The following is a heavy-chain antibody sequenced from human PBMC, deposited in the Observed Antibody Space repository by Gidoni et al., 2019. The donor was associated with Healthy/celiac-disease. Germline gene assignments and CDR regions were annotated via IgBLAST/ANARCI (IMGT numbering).Heavy chain of an antibody. J-gene: IGHJ4*02. V-gene: IGHV3-30*18. CDR1: GFTFSSYG. D-gene: IGHD5-12*01. Sequence: QVQLVESGGGVVQPGRSLRLSCAASGFTFSSYGMHWVRQAPGKGLEWVAVISYDGSNKYYADSVKGRFTISRDNSKNTLYLQMNSLRAEDTAVYYCAKDHGYSGYDSVDYWGQGTLVTVSS. CDR3: AKDHGYSGYDSVDY. CDR2: ISYDGSNK.